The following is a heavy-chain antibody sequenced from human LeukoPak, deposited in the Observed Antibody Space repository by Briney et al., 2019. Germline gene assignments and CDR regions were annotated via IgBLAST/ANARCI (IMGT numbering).Heavy chain of an antibody. CDR1: GFTFSSYG. CDR3: AKGSIAAAGFDY. D-gene: IGHD6-13*01. CDR2: ISYDGSNK. V-gene: IGHV3-30*18. J-gene: IGHJ4*02. Sequence: GGSLRLSCAASGFTFSSYGMHWVRQAPGKGLEWVAVISYDGSNKYYADSVKGRFTISRDNSKNTLYLQMNSLRVEDTAVYYCAKGSIAAAGFDYWGQGTLVTVSS.